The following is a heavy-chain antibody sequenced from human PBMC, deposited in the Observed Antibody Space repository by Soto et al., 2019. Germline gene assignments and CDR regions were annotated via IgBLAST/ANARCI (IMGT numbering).Heavy chain of an antibody. V-gene: IGHV1-8*01. D-gene: IGHD3-10*01. CDR1: GYTFTSYD. Sequence: ASVKVSCKASGYTFTSYDINWVRQATGQGLEWMGWMNPNSGNTGYAQKFQGRVTMTRNTSISTAYMELSSLRSEDTAVYYFARVEYYYGSGSYSYGMDVWGQGTTVTVSS. CDR3: ARVEYYYGSGSYSYGMDV. CDR2: MNPNSGNT. J-gene: IGHJ6*02.